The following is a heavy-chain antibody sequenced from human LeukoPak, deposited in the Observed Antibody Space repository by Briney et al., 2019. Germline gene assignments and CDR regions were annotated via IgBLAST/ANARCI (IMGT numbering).Heavy chain of an antibody. V-gene: IGHV3-23*01. Sequence: GGSLRLSCAASGFTFSSYEMNWVRQAPGKGLEWVSAISGSGGSTYYADSVKGRFTISRDNSKNTLYLQMNSLRAEDTAVYYCARNKKGDRYTYGHDSWGQGTLVTVSS. CDR1: GFTFSSYE. J-gene: IGHJ4*02. CDR2: ISGSGGST. D-gene: IGHD5-18*01. CDR3: ARNKKGDRYTYGHDS.